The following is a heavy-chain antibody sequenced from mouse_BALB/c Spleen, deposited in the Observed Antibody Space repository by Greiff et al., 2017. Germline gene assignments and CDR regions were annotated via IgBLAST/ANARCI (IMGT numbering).Heavy chain of an antibody. Sequence: EVQVVESGGGLVQPKGSLKLSCAASGFTFNTYAMNWVRQAPGKGLEWVARIRSKSNNYATYYADSVKDRFTISRDDSQSMLYLQMNNLKTEDTAMYYCVRERELTGVFAYWGQGTLVTVSA. CDR1: GFTFNTYA. V-gene: IGHV10-1*02. CDR3: VRERELTGVFAY. CDR2: IRSKSNNYAT. D-gene: IGHD4-1*01. J-gene: IGHJ3*01.